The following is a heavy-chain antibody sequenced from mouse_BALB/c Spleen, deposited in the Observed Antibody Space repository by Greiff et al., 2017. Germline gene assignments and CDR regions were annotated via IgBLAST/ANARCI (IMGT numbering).Heavy chain of an antibody. Sequence: VQLKQSGAELVKPGASVKLSCTASGFNIKDTYMHWVKQRPEQGLEWIGRIDPANGNTKYDPKFQGKATITADTSSNTAYLQLSSLTSEDTAVYYCARCFYYDYDGFAYWGQGTLVTVSA. V-gene: IGHV14-3*02. J-gene: IGHJ3*01. CDR1: GFNIKDTY. CDR3: ARCFYYDYDGFAY. D-gene: IGHD2-4*01. CDR2: IDPANGNT.